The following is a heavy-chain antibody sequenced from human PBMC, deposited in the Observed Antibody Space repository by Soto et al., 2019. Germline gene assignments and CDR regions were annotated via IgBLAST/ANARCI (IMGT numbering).Heavy chain of an antibody. D-gene: IGHD1-26*01. CDR1: GFSFTPAW. CDR2: LISKTDGGAT. CDR3: TAGVGRTDHDY. V-gene: IGHV3-15*01. Sequence: EVQLVESGGGLVKPGGSLTLSCAASGFSFTPAWMSWVRQGPGKGLEWVGRLISKTDGGATDYAAPVKGRFTISRDDSNNTLYLQMNSLKNEDTAVYYCTAGVGRTDHDYWGQGTLVTVSS. J-gene: IGHJ4*02.